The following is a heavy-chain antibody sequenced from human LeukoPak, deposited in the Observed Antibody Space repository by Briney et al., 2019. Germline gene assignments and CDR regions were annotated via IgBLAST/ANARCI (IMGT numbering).Heavy chain of an antibody. V-gene: IGHV4-39*01. CDR3: ARLYHDSSGYYQICYFDY. J-gene: IGHJ4*02. CDR1: GGSISSSSYY. CDR2: IYYSGST. Sequence: PSETLSLTCTVSGGSISSSSYYWGWIRHPPGKGLEWIGSIYYSGSTYYNPSLKSRVTISVDTSKNQFSLNLSSVTAADTAVYYCARLYHDSSGYYQICYFDYWGQGTLVTVSS. D-gene: IGHD3-22*01.